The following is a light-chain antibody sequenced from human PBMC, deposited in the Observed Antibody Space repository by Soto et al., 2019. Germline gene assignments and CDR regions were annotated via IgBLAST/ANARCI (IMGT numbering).Light chain of an antibody. CDR1: QGSRGW. Sequence: DIQMTQSPSTLSASVGDRVTITCRPSQGSRGWLAWYQQKPGKATKILMYEVSKLKGGVPSRFSGSGTGTEFTLTISSLQPDDFATYYCQQYESFSPFGQGTKVEIK. V-gene: IGKV1-5*03. J-gene: IGKJ2*01. CDR3: QQYESFSP. CDR2: EVS.